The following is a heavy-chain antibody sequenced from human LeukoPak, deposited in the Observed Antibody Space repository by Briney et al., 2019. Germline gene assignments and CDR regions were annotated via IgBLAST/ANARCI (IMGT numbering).Heavy chain of an antibody. D-gene: IGHD4-23*01. CDR1: GFTFSGSA. CDR3: ACTDYGHNSGY. J-gene: IGHJ4*02. Sequence: GGTLRLSCAASGFTFSGSAIHWVRQPSGKGLEWVGRIRSRANSYATVYGVSVKGRSTISRDDSQNTAYLQMNSPTTEDKAVDYCACTDYGHNSGYWGQGTLVTVSS. V-gene: IGHV3-73*01. CDR2: IRSRANSYAT.